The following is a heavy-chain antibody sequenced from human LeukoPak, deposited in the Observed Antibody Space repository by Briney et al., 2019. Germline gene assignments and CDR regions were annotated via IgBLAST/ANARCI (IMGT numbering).Heavy chain of an antibody. CDR3: ARDTSEGDYAWWFDP. D-gene: IGHD3-16*01. CDR1: GYSFTSHY. V-gene: IGHV1-46*01. Sequence: ASVKASCKASGYSFTSHYMHWVRQAPGQGLEWMGLINPRGTATRYAESFQGRLTLTRDLSPSTDYMELSSLRSDDTAVYFCARDTSEGDYAWWFDPWGQGALVTVAS. CDR2: INPRGTAT. J-gene: IGHJ5*02.